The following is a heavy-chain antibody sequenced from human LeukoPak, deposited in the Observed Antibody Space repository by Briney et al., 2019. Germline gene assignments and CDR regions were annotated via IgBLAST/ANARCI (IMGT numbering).Heavy chain of an antibody. CDR3: ASANYDFWSGYYTGPFDY. D-gene: IGHD3-3*01. V-gene: IGHV4-59*01. Sequence: NPSETLSLTCTGSGGSISSYYWSWIRQPPGKGLEWIGYIYYSGSTNYNPSLKSRVTISVDTSKNQFSLKLSSVTAADTAVYYCASANYDFWSGYYTGPFDYWGQGTLVTVSS. J-gene: IGHJ4*02. CDR2: IYYSGST. CDR1: GGSISSYY.